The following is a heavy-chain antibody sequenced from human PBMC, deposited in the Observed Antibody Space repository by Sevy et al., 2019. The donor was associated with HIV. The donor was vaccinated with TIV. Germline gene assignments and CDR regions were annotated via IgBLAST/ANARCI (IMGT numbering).Heavy chain of an antibody. CDR3: ARGRYYDFWSGYYGPRPNDAFDI. V-gene: IGHV3-30-3*01. D-gene: IGHD3-3*01. Sequence: GGSLRLSCAASGFTFSSYAMHWVRLAPGKGLEWVAVISYDGSNKYYADSVKGRFTISRDNSKNTLYLQMNSLRAEDTAVYYCARGRYYDFWSGYYGPRPNDAFDIWGQGTMVTVSS. CDR1: GFTFSSYA. CDR2: ISYDGSNK. J-gene: IGHJ3*02.